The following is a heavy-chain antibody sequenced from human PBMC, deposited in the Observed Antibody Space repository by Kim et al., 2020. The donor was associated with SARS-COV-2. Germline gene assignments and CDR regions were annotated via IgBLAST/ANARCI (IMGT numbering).Heavy chain of an antibody. CDR2: INPDSGGT. J-gene: IGHJ3*02. D-gene: IGHD4-17*01. CDR1: GYIFTTYY. V-gene: IGHV1-2*06. Sequence: ASVKVSCKASGYIFTTYYIHWVRHVPGRGLEWMGRINPDSGGTNYPRKFQDRVSMTSDTSIGTAYLEVTSLNYDDAAIYYCARGFDYGDYFYAFDIWGQG. CDR3: ARGFDYGDYFYAFDI.